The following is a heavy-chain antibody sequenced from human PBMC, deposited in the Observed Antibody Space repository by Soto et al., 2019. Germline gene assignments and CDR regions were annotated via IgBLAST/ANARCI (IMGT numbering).Heavy chain of an antibody. CDR1: GFTFDDYA. D-gene: IGHD3-22*01. V-gene: IGHV3-9*01. CDR3: AKEYSSGYYFSAFDI. CDR2: ISWNSGSI. Sequence: PGGSLRLSCAASGFTFDDYAMHWVRQAPGKGLEWVSGISWNSGSIGYADSVKGRFTISRDNAKNSLYLQMNSLRAEDTALYYCAKEYSSGYYFSAFDIWGQGTMVT. J-gene: IGHJ3*02.